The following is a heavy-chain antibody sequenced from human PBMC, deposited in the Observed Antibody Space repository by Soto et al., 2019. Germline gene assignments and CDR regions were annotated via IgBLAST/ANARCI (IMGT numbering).Heavy chain of an antibody. CDR2: INHSGST. CDR3: AGGIVVVVAATRNRFDP. D-gene: IGHD2-15*01. CDR1: GGSFSGYY. Sequence: SETLSLTCAVYGGSFSGYYWSWIRQPPGKGLEWIGEINHSGSTNYNPSLKSRVTISVDTSKNQFSLKLSSVTAADTAVYYCAGGIVVVVAATRNRFDPWGQGTLVTVSS. J-gene: IGHJ5*02. V-gene: IGHV4-34*01.